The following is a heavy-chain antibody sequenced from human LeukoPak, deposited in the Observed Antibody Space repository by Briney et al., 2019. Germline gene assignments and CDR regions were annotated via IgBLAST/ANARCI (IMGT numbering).Heavy chain of an antibody. J-gene: IGHJ3*02. CDR1: GYTFTSYY. D-gene: IGHD4-23*01. CDR3: AREVRATVVTHDDFDI. CDR2: INPSGGST. Sequence: ASVKVSCKASGYTFTSYYMHWVRQAPGQGLEWMGIINPSGGSTSYAQKFQGRVTMTRDTSTSTVYMELSSLRSEDTAVYYCAREVRATVVTHDDFDIWGQGTMVTVSS. V-gene: IGHV1-46*01.